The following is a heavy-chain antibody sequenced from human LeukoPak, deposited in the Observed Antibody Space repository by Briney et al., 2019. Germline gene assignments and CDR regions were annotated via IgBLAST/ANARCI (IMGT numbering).Heavy chain of an antibody. D-gene: IGHD1-1*01. J-gene: IGHJ6*04. CDR1: GYTFTSYG. V-gene: IGHV1-18*04. CDR2: ISAYNGNT. CDR3: ARPAGTTPYYYYGMDV. Sequence: ASVKVSCKASGYTFTSYGISWVRQAPGQGLEWMGWISAYNGNTNYAQKLQGRVTMTTDTSTSTAYMELRSLRSDDTAVYYCARPAGTTPYYYYGMDVWGKGTTVTVSS.